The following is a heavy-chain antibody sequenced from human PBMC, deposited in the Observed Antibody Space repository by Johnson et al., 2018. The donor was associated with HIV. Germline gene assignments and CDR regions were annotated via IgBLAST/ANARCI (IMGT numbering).Heavy chain of an antibody. CDR1: GFTFSDYY. J-gene: IGHJ3*02. V-gene: IGHV3-11*04. D-gene: IGHD6-13*01. Sequence: QVLLVESGGGLVKPGGSLRLSCAASGFTFSDYYMGWIRQTPGKGLEWVSYISSSGSTIYYADSVKGRFTISRDNAKHSLYLQMNSLRAEDTAVYYCARDQRRSSWYTEGWKVGNAFDIWGQGKMVTVAS. CDR2: ISSSGSTI. CDR3: ARDQRRSSWYTEGWKVGNAFDI.